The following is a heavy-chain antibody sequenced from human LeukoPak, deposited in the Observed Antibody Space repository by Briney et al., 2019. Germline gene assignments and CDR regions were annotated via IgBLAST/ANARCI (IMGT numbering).Heavy chain of an antibody. D-gene: IGHD5-24*01. CDR1: GGSINNYY. CDR2: IYYSGST. V-gene: IGHV4-59*01. J-gene: IGHJ4*02. CDR3: ARFGYNYAARY. Sequence: SETLSLTCTVSGGSINNYYWNWIRQPPGKGLEWIGYIYYSGSTNYNPSLKSRVTISVDTSKNQFSLKLSSVTAADTAVYYCARFGYNYAARYWGQGTLVTVSS.